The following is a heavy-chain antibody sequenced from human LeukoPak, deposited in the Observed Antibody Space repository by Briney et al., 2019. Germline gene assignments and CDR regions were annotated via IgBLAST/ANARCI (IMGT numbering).Heavy chain of an antibody. D-gene: IGHD3-10*01. J-gene: IGHJ4*02. Sequence: GASVKVSCKASGGTFSSYAISWVRQAPGQGLEWMGGIIPIFGTANYAQKFQGRVTTTADESTSTAYMELSSLRSEDTAVYYCASLTMVREYYFDYWGQGTLVTVSS. CDR3: ASLTMVREYYFDY. CDR1: GGTFSSYA. V-gene: IGHV1-69*13. CDR2: IIPIFGTA.